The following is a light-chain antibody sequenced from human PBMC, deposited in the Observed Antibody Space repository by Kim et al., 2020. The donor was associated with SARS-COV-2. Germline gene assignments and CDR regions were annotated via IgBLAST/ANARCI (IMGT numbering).Light chain of an antibody. V-gene: IGLV1-40*01. CDR3: QSYDRFWV. CDR1: SSGIGAGYD. J-gene: IGLJ3*02. Sequence: PGQTVTIACTGSSSGIGAGYDVHWYQHLPGAAPKLLIYGNNIRPSGVPDRFSGSKSGTSASLAITGLQAEDEADYYCQSYDRFWVFGGGTQLTVL. CDR2: GNN.